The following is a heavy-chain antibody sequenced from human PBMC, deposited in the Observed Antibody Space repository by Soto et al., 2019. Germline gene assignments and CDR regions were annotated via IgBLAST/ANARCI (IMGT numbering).Heavy chain of an antibody. Sequence: GGSLRLSCAASGFTFSSYSMNWVRQAPGKGLEWVSYISSSSSTIYYADSVKGRFTISRDNAKNSLYLQMNSLRDEDTAVYYCARGERSEWLLWVDYWGQGTLVTVSS. CDR1: GFTFSSYS. D-gene: IGHD3-3*01. V-gene: IGHV3-48*02. CDR2: ISSSSSTI. J-gene: IGHJ4*02. CDR3: ARGERSEWLLWVDY.